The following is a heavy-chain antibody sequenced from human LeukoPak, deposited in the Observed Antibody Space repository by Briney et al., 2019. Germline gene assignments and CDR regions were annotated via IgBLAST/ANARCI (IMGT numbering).Heavy chain of an antibody. V-gene: IGHV4-39*01. CDR1: GGSISSSSYY. CDR2: IYYSGST. J-gene: IGHJ4*02. CDR3: ARQMVRGVPRSDY. D-gene: IGHD3-10*01. Sequence: SETLSLTCTVSGGSISSSSYYWGWIRQPPGKGLEWIGSIYYSGSTYYNPPLKSRVTISVDTPKNQFSLKLSSVTAADTAVYYCARQMVRGVPRSDYWGQGTLVTVSS.